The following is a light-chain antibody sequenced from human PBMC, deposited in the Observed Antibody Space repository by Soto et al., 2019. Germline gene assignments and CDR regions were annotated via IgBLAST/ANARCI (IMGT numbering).Light chain of an antibody. V-gene: IGLV1-40*01. Sequence: QSVLTQPPSVSGAPGQRVTISCTGSSANIGAGYDVYWYQQLPGTAPKLLIYGNSNRPSGVPDRFSGSKSGTSASLAITGLQAEDEADYYCQSYDRSLSSGVFGPGTKLTVL. CDR3: QSYDRSLSSGV. CDR1: SANIGAGYD. CDR2: GNS. J-gene: IGLJ1*01.